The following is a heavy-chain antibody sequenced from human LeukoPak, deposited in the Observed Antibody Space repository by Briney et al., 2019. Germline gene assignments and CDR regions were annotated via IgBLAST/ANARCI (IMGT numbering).Heavy chain of an antibody. Sequence: PSETLSLTCTVSGGSISCYYCSWIRQPPGKGLEWIGHIYYSGSTNYNPSLKSRVTISVDTSKNQFSLKLSSVTAADTAVYYCARHPYSSSWYDPHWFDPWGQGTLVTVSS. CDR1: GGSISCYY. V-gene: IGHV4-59*08. CDR3: ARHPYSSSWYDPHWFDP. D-gene: IGHD6-13*01. J-gene: IGHJ5*02. CDR2: IYYSGST.